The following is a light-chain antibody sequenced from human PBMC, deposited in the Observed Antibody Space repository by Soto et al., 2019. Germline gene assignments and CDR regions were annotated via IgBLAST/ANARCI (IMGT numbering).Light chain of an antibody. V-gene: IGKV3-15*01. J-gene: IGKJ3*01. CDR1: QSVSSN. Sequence: EIVMTQSPATLSVSPGERATLSCGASQSVSSNLAWYQQKPGQAPRLLIYGASTRATGIPARFSGSGSGTEFTLTISSLQSADFAVYYCQQYNNWPPFTFGPGTKVDIK. CDR3: QQYNNWPPFT. CDR2: GAS.